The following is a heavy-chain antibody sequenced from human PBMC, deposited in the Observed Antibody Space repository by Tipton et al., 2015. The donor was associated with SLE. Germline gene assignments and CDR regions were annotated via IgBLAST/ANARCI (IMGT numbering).Heavy chain of an antibody. V-gene: IGHV6-1*01. CDR3: ARGTLSNGIDY. CDR1: GDSVSSNSAA. J-gene: IGHJ4*02. D-gene: IGHD2-8*01. CDR2: TYYRSKWYN. Sequence: GLVKPSQTLSLTCAISGDSVSSNSAAWNLIRQSPSRGLEWLGRTYYRSKWYNEYAESVKSRITINPDTSKNQFYLHVNSVTPEDTAVYFCARGTLSNGIDYLGQGTLVTVSS.